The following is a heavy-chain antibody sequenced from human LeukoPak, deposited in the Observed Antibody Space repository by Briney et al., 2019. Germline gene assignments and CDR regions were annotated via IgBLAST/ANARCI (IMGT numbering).Heavy chain of an antibody. CDR2: IYTSGST. CDR1: GGSISSSNYY. D-gene: IGHD3-10*01. V-gene: IGHV4-61*02. J-gene: IGHJ4*02. Sequence: SETLSLTCTVSGGSISSSNYYWGWIRQPAGKGLEWIGRIYTSGSTNYNPSLKSRVTMSVDTSKNQFSLKLSSVTAADTAVYYCARGPTLYGSGSPFDYWGQGTLVTVSS. CDR3: ARGPTLYGSGSPFDY.